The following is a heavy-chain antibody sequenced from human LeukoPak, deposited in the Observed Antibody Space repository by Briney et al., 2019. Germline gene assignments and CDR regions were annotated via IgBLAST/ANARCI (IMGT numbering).Heavy chain of an antibody. V-gene: IGHV4-34*01. CDR2: INHSGST. CDR3: ARGPYCSSTSCYLRGWFDP. Sequence: SETLSLTCAVYGGSFSGYYWSWIRQPPGKGLEWNGEINHSGSTNYNPSLKSRVTISVDTSKNQFSLKLSSVTAADTAVYYCARGPYCSSTSCYLRGWFDPWGQGTLVTVSS. CDR1: GGSFSGYY. D-gene: IGHD2-2*01. J-gene: IGHJ5*02.